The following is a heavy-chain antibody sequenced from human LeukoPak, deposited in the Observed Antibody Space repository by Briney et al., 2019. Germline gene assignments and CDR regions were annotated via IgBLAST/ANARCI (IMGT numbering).Heavy chain of an antibody. V-gene: IGHV7-4-1*02. Sequence: ASVKVSCKASGYTFTSYAMNWVRQAPGQGLEWMGWINTNTGNPTYARGFTGRFVFSLDTPVSTAYLQISSLVAEDTAVYYCVRALEDGVTAAYWGQGTLVTVSS. D-gene: IGHD2-21*02. CDR3: VRALEDGVTAAY. J-gene: IGHJ4*02. CDR2: INTNTGNP. CDR1: GYTFTSYA.